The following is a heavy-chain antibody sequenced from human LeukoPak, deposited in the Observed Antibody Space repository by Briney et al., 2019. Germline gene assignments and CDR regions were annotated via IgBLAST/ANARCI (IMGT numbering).Heavy chain of an antibody. J-gene: IGHJ1*01. D-gene: IGHD6-13*01. CDR3: ARPGIAAAGTSPSEYFQH. CDR1: GFTFDDYA. V-gene: IGHV3-9*01. Sequence: PGRSLRLSCAASGFTFDDYAMHWVRQAPGKGLEWVSGISWNSGSIGYADSVQGRFTISRDNAQNSLYLQMNSLRAEDTALYYCARPGIAAAGTSPSEYFQHWGQGTLVTVSS. CDR2: ISWNSGSI.